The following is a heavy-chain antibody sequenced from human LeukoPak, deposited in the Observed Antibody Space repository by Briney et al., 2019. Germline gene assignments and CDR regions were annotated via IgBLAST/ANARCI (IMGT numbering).Heavy chain of an antibody. V-gene: IGHV1-18*01. CDR1: GYTFTSYG. CDR2: ISAYNGNT. D-gene: IGHD3-22*01. CDR3: ARVSRYYYDSSGYPRDY. J-gene: IGHJ4*02. Sequence: ASVKVSRKASGYTFTSYGISWVRQAPGQGLEWMGWISAYNGNTNYAQKLQGRVTMTTDTSTSTAYMELRSLRSDDTAVYYCARVSRYYYDSSGYPRDYWGQGTLVTVSS.